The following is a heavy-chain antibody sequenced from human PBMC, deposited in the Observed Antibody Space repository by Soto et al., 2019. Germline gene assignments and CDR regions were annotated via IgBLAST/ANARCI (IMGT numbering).Heavy chain of an antibody. Sequence: ASVKVSCKASGYTFTSYGISWVRQAPGQGLEWMGWISAYNGNTNYAQKLQGRVTMTTDTSTSTAYMELRSLRSDDTAVYYCARDLWRAASRGSIAVNWFDPWGQGTLVTVSS. V-gene: IGHV1-18*01. CDR1: GYTFTSYG. CDR3: ARDLWRAASRGSIAVNWFDP. J-gene: IGHJ5*02. CDR2: ISAYNGNT. D-gene: IGHD6-19*01.